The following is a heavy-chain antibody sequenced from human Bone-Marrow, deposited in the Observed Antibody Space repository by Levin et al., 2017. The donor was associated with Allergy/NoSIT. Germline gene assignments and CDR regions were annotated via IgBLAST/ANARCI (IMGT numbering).Heavy chain of an antibody. CDR2: IDSDGSGT. CDR1: GFTFSSYW. CDR3: ARMDYYYDSSSYYDELDY. V-gene: IGHV3-74*01. D-gene: IGHD3-22*01. Sequence: LSLTCAASGFTFSSYWMHWVRQAPGKGLVWVSRIDSDGSGTGYADSVKGRFTISRDNAKNTLYLQMNSLRAEDTAVYYCARMDYYYDSSSYYDELDYWGQGTLVTVSS. J-gene: IGHJ4*02.